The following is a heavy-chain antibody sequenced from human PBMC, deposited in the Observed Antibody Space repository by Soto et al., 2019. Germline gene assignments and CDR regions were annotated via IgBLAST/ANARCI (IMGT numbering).Heavy chain of an antibody. J-gene: IGHJ4*02. CDR1: GGSFSGYY. V-gene: IGHV4-34*01. Sequence: QVQLQQWGAGLLKPSETLSLTCAVYGGSFSGYYWSWIRQPPGKGLEWIGEINHSGSTNYNPSLKSRVTISVDPSKNQFSLKLSSVTAADTAVYCCARPLYSGYDYRGAEFDYWGQGTLVTVSS. CDR2: INHSGST. D-gene: IGHD5-12*01. CDR3: ARPLYSGYDYRGAEFDY.